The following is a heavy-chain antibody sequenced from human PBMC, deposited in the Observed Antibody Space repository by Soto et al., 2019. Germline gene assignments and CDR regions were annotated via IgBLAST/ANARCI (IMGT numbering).Heavy chain of an antibody. Sequence: SETLSLTCAVYGGSFSGYYWSWIRQPPGKGLEWIGEINHSGSTNYNPSLKSRVTISVDTSKNQFSLKLSSVTAADTAVYYCASLSSSIAARLDYWGQGTLVTVSS. CDR1: GGSFSGYY. V-gene: IGHV4-34*01. CDR2: INHSGST. D-gene: IGHD6-6*01. CDR3: ASLSSSIAARLDY. J-gene: IGHJ4*02.